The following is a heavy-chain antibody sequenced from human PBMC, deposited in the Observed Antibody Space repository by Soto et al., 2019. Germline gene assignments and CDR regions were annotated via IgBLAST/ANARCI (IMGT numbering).Heavy chain of an antibody. Sequence: QVQLVQSVAEAKKPGSSVKDYCKASGGTFSSHGISWVRQAPGQGIEWMGGIIPIFLTPHLAQKFQGSVTISADKYTITAAMELSSLGSDDTAVYYCATAEPGSIDDSSSWYSFDYWGQGNLVSGSS. CDR3: ATAEPGSIDDSSSWYSFDY. CDR1: GGTFSSHG. V-gene: IGHV1-69*06. D-gene: IGHD6-13*01. J-gene: IGHJ4*02. CDR2: IIPIFLTP.